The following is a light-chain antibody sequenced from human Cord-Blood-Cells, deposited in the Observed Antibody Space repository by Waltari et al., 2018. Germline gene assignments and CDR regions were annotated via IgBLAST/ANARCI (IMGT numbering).Light chain of an antibody. CDR3: CSYAGSYTVV. J-gene: IGLJ2*01. V-gene: IGLV2-11*01. CDR1: SNDVGGYNY. CDR2: DVS. Sequence: QSALTQPRSVSGSPGQSVTISCTGTSNDVGGYNYVSWYQQHPGKAPKLMIYDVSKRSSGVPDRFSGSKSGNTASLTISGLQAEDEADYYCCSYAGSYTVVFGGGTKLTVL.